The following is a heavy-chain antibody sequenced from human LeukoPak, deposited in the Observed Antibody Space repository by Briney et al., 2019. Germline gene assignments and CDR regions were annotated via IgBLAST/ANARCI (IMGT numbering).Heavy chain of an antibody. Sequence: GGSLRLSCAASGFTFSSYSMNWVRQAPGKGLEWVSYISSGSSTIYYADSVKGRLTVSRDNAKNTLYLQMNSLRAEDTAVYYCGSGNSIDYWGQGTLVTVSS. D-gene: IGHD2-2*01. CDR3: GSGNSIDY. CDR2: ISSGSSTI. CDR1: GFTFSSYS. V-gene: IGHV3-48*01. J-gene: IGHJ4*02.